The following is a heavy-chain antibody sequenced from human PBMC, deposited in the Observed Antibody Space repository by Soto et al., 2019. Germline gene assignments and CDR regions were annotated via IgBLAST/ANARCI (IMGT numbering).Heavy chain of an antibody. J-gene: IGHJ5*02. CDR2: MNPNSGNT. Sequence: ASVKLSCKASRYAFTSYDIYWVRQATGQGLEWMGWMNPNSGNTGYAQKFQGRVTMTRNTSISTAYMELSSLRSEDTAVYYCARTQNVLLWFGELSPIVWFDPWGQGTLVNVS. D-gene: IGHD3-10*01. V-gene: IGHV1-8*01. CDR1: RYAFTSYD. CDR3: ARTQNVLLWFGELSPIVWFDP.